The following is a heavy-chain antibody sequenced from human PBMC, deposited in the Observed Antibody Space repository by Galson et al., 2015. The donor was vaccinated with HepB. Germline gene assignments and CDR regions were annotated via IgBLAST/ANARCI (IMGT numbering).Heavy chain of an antibody. CDR3: AGGEHERGTYSFEF. J-gene: IGHJ4*02. CDR1: GGSISSYY. V-gene: IGHV4-59*01. CDR2: IHYSGST. Sequence: SETLSLTCTISGGSISSYYWSWIRRSPGKGLEWIGYIHYSGSTNYNPSLKNRVTISVDTPKSQFSLKLSPVTAADTAIYYCAGGEHERGTYSFEFWGQGTLVTVSS. D-gene: IGHD1-26*01.